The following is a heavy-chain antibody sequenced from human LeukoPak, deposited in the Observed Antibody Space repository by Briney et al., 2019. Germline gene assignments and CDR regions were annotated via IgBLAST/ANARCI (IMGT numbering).Heavy chain of an antibody. CDR3: ARDVRDSSGWYGGTSY. CDR1: GFTFSSYA. J-gene: IGHJ4*02. D-gene: IGHD6-19*01. V-gene: IGHV3-30-3*01. Sequence: PGGSLRLSCAASGFTFSSYAMHWVRQAPGKGLEWVAVISYDGSNKYYADSVKGRFTSSRDNSKNTLYLQMNSLRAEDTAVYYCARDVRDSSGWYGGTSYWGQGTLVTVSS. CDR2: ISYDGSNK.